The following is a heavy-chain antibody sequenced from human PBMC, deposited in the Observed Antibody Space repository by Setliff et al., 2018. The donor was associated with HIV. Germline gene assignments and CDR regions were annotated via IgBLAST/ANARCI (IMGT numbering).Heavy chain of an antibody. J-gene: IGHJ4*02. D-gene: IGHD2-15*01. CDR2: IYPGDSDI. V-gene: IGHV5-51*01. CDR3: ARSPIRYCSSGSCYSGFDQ. CDR1: GYSFTSYW. Sequence: GESLTISCKGSGYSFTSYWIGWVRQMPGKGLEWMGIIYPGDSDIRYSPSFEGQVTISTDKSISTAYLQWSSLKASDTAIYYCARSPIRYCSSGSCYSGFDQWGQGTPVTVSS.